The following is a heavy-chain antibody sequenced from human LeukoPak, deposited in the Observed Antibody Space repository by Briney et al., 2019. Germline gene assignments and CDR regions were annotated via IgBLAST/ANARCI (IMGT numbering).Heavy chain of an antibody. CDR3: LLAARDY. J-gene: IGHJ4*02. Sequence: QSGGSLRLSCAASGFTFSSYDMSWVRQAPGKGLKWVSGLGGDSDSTYYADSVKGRFTISRDISKNTLYLQMSSLRAEDTAVYYCLLAARDYWGQGTLVTVSS. V-gene: IGHV3-23*01. CDR2: LGGDSDST. CDR1: GFTFSSYD. D-gene: IGHD6-25*01.